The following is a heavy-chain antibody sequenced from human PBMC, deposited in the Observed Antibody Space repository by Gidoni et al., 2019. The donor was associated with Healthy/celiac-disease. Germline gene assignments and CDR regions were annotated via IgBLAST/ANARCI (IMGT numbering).Heavy chain of an antibody. CDR2: ISSSGSTI. J-gene: IGHJ4*02. V-gene: IGHV3-48*03. D-gene: IGHD3-10*01. CDR3: ARGGITMVPGVISVGILVY. Sequence: EVQLVESGGGVVEPGGSLRLSCAASGVTLGRYEMNWVRQAPGRGLEWVSYISSSGSTIYYADSVKGRFTISIDNAMNSLSLQMNSLRAEDTAVYYCARGGITMVPGVISVGILVYWCQGTLVTFSS. CDR1: GVTLGRYE.